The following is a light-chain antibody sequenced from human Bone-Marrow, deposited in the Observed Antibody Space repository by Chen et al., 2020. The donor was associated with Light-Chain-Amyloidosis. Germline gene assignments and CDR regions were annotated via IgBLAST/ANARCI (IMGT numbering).Light chain of an antibody. V-gene: IGKV1-NL1*01. J-gene: IGKJ1*01. CDR2: AAS. CDR1: QVINNP. CDR3: QQYYTTPWN. Sequence: DNQMTKSTSSLSASVGDRGTITCRAIQVINNPLAWYHQKPWKAPKLLLYAASRLQSGVPSRFSRSESGTQYTLTISSLQPEDFSTYYSQQYYTTPWNFGQGTKVEIK.